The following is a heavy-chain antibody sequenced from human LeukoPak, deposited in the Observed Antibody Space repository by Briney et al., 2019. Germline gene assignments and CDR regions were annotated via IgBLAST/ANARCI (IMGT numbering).Heavy chain of an antibody. D-gene: IGHD6-19*01. V-gene: IGHV4-34*01. J-gene: IGHJ5*02. CDR1: GGSFSGYY. Sequence: SETLSLTCAVYGGSFSGYYWSWIRQPPGKGLKWIGEINHSGSTNYNPSLKSRVTISVDTSKNQFSLKLSSVTAADTAVYYCARGLMYSSGWYRWFDPWGQGTLVTVSS. CDR2: INHSGST. CDR3: ARGLMYSSGWYRWFDP.